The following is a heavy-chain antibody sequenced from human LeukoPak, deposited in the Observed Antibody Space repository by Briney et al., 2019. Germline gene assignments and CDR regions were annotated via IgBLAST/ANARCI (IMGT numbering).Heavy chain of an antibody. CDR3: ARDAPQVPAAGVLAS. Sequence: GGSLRLSCAASGFTVSDNYMSWVRQAPGKGLEWVSVMYSCGDTYYAKSVKGRFTFSRDISKNTLYLQMNGLRTEDTAMYYCARDAPQVPAAGVLASWGQGTLVIVSS. CDR2: MYSCGDT. V-gene: IGHV3-53*01. D-gene: IGHD6-13*01. CDR1: GFTVSDNY. J-gene: IGHJ5*02.